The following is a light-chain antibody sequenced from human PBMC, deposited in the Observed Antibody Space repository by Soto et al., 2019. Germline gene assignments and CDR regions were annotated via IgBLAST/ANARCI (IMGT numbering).Light chain of an antibody. J-gene: IGKJ4*01. V-gene: IGKV3-15*01. CDR3: QQRTQWPPVT. CDR1: QSFSSN. Sequence: EIVMTQSPATLSVSPGERATLSCRASQSFSSNLAWYQHKPGQAPRLLIYGASTRATGIPARFSGSGSGTDFTLTISSLQSEDFAVYYCQQRTQWPPVTFGGGTRVEIK. CDR2: GAS.